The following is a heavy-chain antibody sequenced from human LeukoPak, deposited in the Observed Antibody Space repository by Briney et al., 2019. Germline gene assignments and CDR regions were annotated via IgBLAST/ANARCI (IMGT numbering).Heavy chain of an antibody. D-gene: IGHD1/OR15-1a*01. J-gene: IGHJ4*02. CDR3: ARDVSNLEQLGDLYYFDN. CDR1: GFTFNSYA. V-gene: IGHV3-21*01. CDR2: ISSSSTYI. Sequence: AGRSLRLSCAASGFTFNSYAMHWVRQAPGKGLEWVSSISSSSTYIYYADSVKGRFTISRDNAKNSLYLQMNSLRAEDMAVYYCARDVSNLEQLGDLYYFDNWGQGTLVTVSS.